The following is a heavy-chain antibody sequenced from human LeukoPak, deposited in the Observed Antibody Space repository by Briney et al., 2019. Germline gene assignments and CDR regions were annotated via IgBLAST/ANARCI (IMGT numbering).Heavy chain of an antibody. CDR2: MSSSDDGR. CDR3: ARDRNTDFWSGYYTNYFDY. V-gene: IGHV3-23*01. J-gene: IGHJ4*02. D-gene: IGHD3-3*01. Sequence: PGGSLRLSCATSGFSFSSYAMSWVRQAPGKGLEWVSAMSSSDDGRYYAASVRGRFTISRDTSRSTLYLQMNSLRAEDTAVYYCARDRNTDFWSGYYTNYFDYWGQGTLVTVSS. CDR1: GFSFSSYA.